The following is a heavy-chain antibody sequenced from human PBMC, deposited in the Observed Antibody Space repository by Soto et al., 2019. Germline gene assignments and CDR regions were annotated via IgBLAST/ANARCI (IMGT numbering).Heavy chain of an antibody. Sequence: GGSLRLSCSASGFTFSSYAMHWVRQAPGKGLEYVSAISSNGGSTYYADSVKGRFTISRDNSKNTLYLQMSSLRAEDTAVYYCVRESGSYSGDYWGQGTLVTVSS. J-gene: IGHJ4*02. D-gene: IGHD1-26*01. CDR2: ISSNGGST. CDR1: GFTFSSYA. CDR3: VRESGSYSGDY. V-gene: IGHV3-64D*06.